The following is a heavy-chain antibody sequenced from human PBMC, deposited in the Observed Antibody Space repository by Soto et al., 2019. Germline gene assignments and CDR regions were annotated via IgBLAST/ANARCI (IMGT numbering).Heavy chain of an antibody. CDR2: ISSSGSSI. V-gene: IGHV3-48*02. CDR1: VLSFSTFS. CDR3: ETSCSAGSCSRVV. J-gene: IGHJ6*01. D-gene: IGHD2-15*01. Sequence: GGCLRFTFVSSVLSFSTFSMTWVPHAPGKGLEWVSYISSSGSSINYAGSVEGRFTISRDNDKSSLYLHMNSLREEDTAVYYCETSCSAGSCSRVVWGQGTTVTVSS.